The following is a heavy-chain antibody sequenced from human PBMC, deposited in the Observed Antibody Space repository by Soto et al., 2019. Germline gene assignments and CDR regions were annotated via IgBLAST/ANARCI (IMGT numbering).Heavy chain of an antibody. CDR2: IIPIFGTA. J-gene: IGHJ5*02. D-gene: IGHD3-22*01. CDR3: ARETTEDAYDSSGLRWFDP. V-gene: IGHV1-69*13. Sequence: GASVKVSCKASGGTFSSYAISWVRQAPGQGLEWMGGIIPIFGTANYAQKFQGRVTITADESTSTAYMELSSLRSEDTAVYYCARETTEDAYDSSGLRWFDPWGQGTLVTVSS. CDR1: GGTFSSYA.